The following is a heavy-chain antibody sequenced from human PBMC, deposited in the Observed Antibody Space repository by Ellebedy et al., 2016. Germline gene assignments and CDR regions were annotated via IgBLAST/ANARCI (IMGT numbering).Heavy chain of an antibody. CDR3: ARALYRYSGSYQTTFDY. D-gene: IGHD1-26*01. J-gene: IGHJ4*02. Sequence: SRDNSKNTLYLQMNSLRAEDTAVYYCARALYRYSGSYQTTFDYWGQGTLVTVSS. V-gene: IGHV3-30*07.